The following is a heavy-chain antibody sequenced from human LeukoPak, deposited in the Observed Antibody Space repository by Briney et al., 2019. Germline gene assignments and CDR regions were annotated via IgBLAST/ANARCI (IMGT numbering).Heavy chain of an antibody. CDR3: ARVLSTSYFDL. CDR2: INISGRT. CDR1: AASISSYY. Sequence: PSQSLSLTCSLSAASISSYYCSWIRHPAGNWLEWIGRINISGRTSYNPSLKNRVTISVDKPKNQFSLKLSSVPAADTAVYYCARVLSTSYFDLWGRGTLVTDSS. D-gene: IGHD2-8*02. V-gene: IGHV4-4*07. J-gene: IGHJ2*01.